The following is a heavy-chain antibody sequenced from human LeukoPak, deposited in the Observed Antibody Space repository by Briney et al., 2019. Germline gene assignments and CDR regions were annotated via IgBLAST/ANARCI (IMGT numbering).Heavy chain of an antibody. J-gene: IGHJ3*02. V-gene: IGHV3-30*18. D-gene: IGHD5-24*01. CDR1: GFTFSSFD. CDR3: AKEGRWLQLGGAFDI. CDR2: ISSDENNK. Sequence: PGGSLRLSCAASGFTFSSFDMHWVRQAPGKGLEWVSVISSDENNKYYADFVEGRFTISRDNSKNTLYLQMSSLRPEDTAVYYCAKEGRWLQLGGAFDIWGQGTMVTVSS.